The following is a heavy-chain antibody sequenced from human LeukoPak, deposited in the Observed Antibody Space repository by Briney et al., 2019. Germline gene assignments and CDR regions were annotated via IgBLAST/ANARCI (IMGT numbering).Heavy chain of an antibody. CDR3: ARNIGSD. V-gene: IGHV3-74*01. CDR2: IDSDGTLT. Sequence: GGSLRLSCVASGFTFDSPWMHWVRQAPGKGLVWVSRIDSDGTLTSYADSLKGRFTISRDNAKNTVYLQMNSLRAEDTAVYYCARNIGSDWGQGTLVTVSS. CDR1: GFTFDSPW. D-gene: IGHD2/OR15-2a*01. J-gene: IGHJ4*02.